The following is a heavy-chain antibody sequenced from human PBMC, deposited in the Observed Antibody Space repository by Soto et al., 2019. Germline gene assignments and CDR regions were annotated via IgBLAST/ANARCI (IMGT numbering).Heavy chain of an antibody. V-gene: IGHV1-45*02. CDR1: EYTFTYLH. Sequence: QMHLVQSAAEVKKTGSTVTISCEASEYTFTYLHLHWVRQAPGQGLEWLGWITIFNGNTNYAQKFQDRVVISRDTSLSTVYMTLSGLKSEDTAMYYCARSPLDSSNEKYFDSWGQGTLVTVSS. CDR2: ITIFNGNT. D-gene: IGHD3-22*01. J-gene: IGHJ4*02. CDR3: ARSPLDSSNEKYFDS.